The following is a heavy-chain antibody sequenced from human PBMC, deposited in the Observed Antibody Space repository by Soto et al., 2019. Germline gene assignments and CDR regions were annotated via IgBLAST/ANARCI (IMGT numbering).Heavy chain of an antibody. Sequence: GSLRLSCTASGFTFGDYAMSWFRQAPGKGLEWVGFIKSKAYGGTTEYAASVKGRFTISRDDSKSIAYLQMNSLKTEDTAVYYCTRDLYYDFWRALKNRMAFSGQVTTLIV. J-gene: IGHJ3*01. CDR1: GFTFGDYA. CDR3: TRDLYYDFWRALKNRMAF. V-gene: IGHV3-49*03. D-gene: IGHD3-3*01. CDR2: IKSKAYGGTT.